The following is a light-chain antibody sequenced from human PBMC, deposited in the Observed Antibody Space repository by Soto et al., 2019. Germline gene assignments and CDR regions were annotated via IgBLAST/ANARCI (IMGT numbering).Light chain of an antibody. Sequence: DVVMTQSPDSLAVSLGERATIRCKSSQSVFYRTDNKDFLAWYQQRPGQPPKLLISWASTRESGVPDRFSGSGSGTDFTLTISSPQPEDVALYYCQQYYATPYTFGRGTKLQIK. J-gene: IGKJ2*01. CDR3: QQYYATPYT. V-gene: IGKV4-1*01. CDR1: QSVFYRTDNKDF. CDR2: WAS.